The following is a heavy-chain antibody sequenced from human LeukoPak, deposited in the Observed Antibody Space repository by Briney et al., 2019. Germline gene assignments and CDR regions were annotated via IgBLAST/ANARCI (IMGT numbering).Heavy chain of an antibody. CDR1: GGSISSYY. CDR2: IYYSGST. D-gene: IGHD3-3*01. CDR3: ARVLDFWSGYPPPLNWYFDL. Sequence: PSGTLSLTCTVSGGSISSYYWSWIRQPPGKGLEWIGYIYYSGSTNYNPSLKSRVTISVDTSKNQFSLKLSSVTAADTAVYYCARVLDFWSGYPPPLNWYFDLWGRGTLVTVSS. J-gene: IGHJ2*01. V-gene: IGHV4-59*01.